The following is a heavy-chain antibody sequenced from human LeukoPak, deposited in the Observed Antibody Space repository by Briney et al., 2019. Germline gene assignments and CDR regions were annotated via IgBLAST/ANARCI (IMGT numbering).Heavy chain of an antibody. CDR1: GYTFTSYE. CDR2: ISVYNGNT. CDR3: ARGGPQGYYYYGMDV. Sequence: ASVKVSCKASGYTFTSYEISWVRQAPGQGPEWMGWISVYNGNTNYAQKLQGRVTMTTDTSTSTAYMELRSLRSDDTAVYYCARGGPQGYYYYGMDVWGQGTTVTVSS. J-gene: IGHJ6*02. V-gene: IGHV1-18*01.